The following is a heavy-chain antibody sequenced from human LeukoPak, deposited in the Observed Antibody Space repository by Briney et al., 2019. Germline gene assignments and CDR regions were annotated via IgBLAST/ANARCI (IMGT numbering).Heavy chain of an antibody. V-gene: IGHV3-23*01. Sequence: GGSLRLSCAASGFTFSSYAMSWVRQAPGKGLEWVSVISNSGGSTFYADSVKGRFTISRDNSKNTLYLQMNSLRAEDTAVYYCARVSQATVTTLRLDYWGQGALVTVSS. CDR2: ISNSGGST. D-gene: IGHD4-17*01. J-gene: IGHJ4*02. CDR1: GFTFSSYA. CDR3: ARVSQATVTTLRLDY.